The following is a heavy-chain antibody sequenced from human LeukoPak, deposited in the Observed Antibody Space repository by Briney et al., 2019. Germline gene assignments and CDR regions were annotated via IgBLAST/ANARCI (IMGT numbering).Heavy chain of an antibody. CDR2: INPSGGST. CDR3: VRVYHDGSFESGNWFDP. Sequence: ASVKVSCKASGYTFTSYYMHWVRQAPGQGLEWMGIINPSGGSTSYAQKFQGRVTITRDTSASTAYMELSSLRSEDTAVYYCVRVYHDGSFESGNWFDPWGQGTLVTVSS. CDR1: GYTFTSYY. D-gene: IGHD3-22*01. J-gene: IGHJ5*02. V-gene: IGHV1-46*01.